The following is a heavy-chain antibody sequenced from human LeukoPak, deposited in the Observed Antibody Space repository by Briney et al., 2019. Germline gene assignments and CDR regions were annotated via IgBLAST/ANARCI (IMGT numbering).Heavy chain of an antibody. CDR2: IYSGGST. CDR3: AREPYYPSSYYYMDV. Sequence: PGGSLRLSCAASGFTVSSNYMSWVRQAPGKGLEWASVIYSGGSTYYADSVKGRFTISRDNSKNTLYLQMNSLRAEDTAVYYCAREPYYPSSYYYMDVWGKGTTVTVSS. J-gene: IGHJ6*03. CDR1: GFTVSSNY. D-gene: IGHD3-10*01. V-gene: IGHV3-53*01.